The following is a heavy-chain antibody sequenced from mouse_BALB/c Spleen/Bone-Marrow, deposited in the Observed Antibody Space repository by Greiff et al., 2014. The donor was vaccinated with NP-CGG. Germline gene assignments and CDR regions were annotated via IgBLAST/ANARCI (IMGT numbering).Heavy chain of an antibody. CDR3: ARRGYDESSYGMDY. CDR1: GFTFSNYG. J-gene: IGHJ4*01. V-gene: IGHV5-6*02. CDR2: ICSRGSYT. Sequence: EVKLVESGGDLVKPGGSLKPSCAASGFTFSNYGMSWVRQTPAKRLEWVATICSRGSYTYYPDSVKGRCTISRDNAKNTLYLQMSSRKSEDTAMYYCARRGYDESSYGMDYWGQGTSVTVSS. D-gene: IGHD2-3*01.